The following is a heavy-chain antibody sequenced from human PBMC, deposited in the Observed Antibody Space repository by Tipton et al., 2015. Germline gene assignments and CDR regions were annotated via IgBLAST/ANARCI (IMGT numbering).Heavy chain of an antibody. V-gene: IGHV3-23*01. Sequence: SLRLSCAASGFTFSNFAMNWVRQAPGKGLEWVSSITNTGGSTYYAESVKGRFTISRDNSMNTLHLQMNSLRADDTAVYYCAKGSRTVYGVVTARGFDYWGQGTLVTVSS. CDR2: ITNTGGST. CDR3: AKGSRTVYGVVTARGFDY. D-gene: IGHD3-3*01. J-gene: IGHJ4*02. CDR1: GFTFSNFA.